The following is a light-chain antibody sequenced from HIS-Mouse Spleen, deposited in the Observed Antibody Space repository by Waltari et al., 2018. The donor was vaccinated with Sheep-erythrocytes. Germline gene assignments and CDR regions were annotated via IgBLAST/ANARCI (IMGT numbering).Light chain of an antibody. Sequence: SYELTQPPSVSVSPGQTASITCSGEKLGDQYACWYQQKPGHSPVLVIYQDSNRSSGIPERFSGSNSGNTATLTISGTQAMDEADYYCQAWDSSTVVFGGGTKLTVL. CDR2: QDS. CDR3: QAWDSSTVV. V-gene: IGLV3-1*01. J-gene: IGLJ2*01. CDR1: KLGDQY.